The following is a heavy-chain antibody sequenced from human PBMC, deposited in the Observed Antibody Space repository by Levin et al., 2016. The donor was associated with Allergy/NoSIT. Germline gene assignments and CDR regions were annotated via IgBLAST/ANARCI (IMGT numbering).Heavy chain of an antibody. D-gene: IGHD5-18*01. J-gene: IGHJ4*02. CDR2: INPSGGST. CDR3: ARGNVDTNFDY. V-gene: IGHV1-46*01. Sequence: WVRQAPGQGLEWMGIINPSGGSTSYAQKFQGRVTMTRDTSTSTVYMELSSLRSEDTAAYYCARGNVDTNFDYWGQGTLVTVSS.